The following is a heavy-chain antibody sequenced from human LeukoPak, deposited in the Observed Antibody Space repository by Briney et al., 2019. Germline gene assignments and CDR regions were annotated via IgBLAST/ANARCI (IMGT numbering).Heavy chain of an antibody. CDR3: AKDAFGGVIDYFDY. CDR1: GFTFDDYA. CDR2: ISWNSGSI. J-gene: IGHJ4*02. V-gene: IGHV3-9*01. D-gene: IGHD3-16*01. Sequence: PGGSLRLSCAASGFTFDDYAMHWVRQAPGKGLEWVSGISWNSGSIGYADSVKGRFTISRDNAKNSLYLQMNSLRAEDTALYYCAKDAFGGVIDYFDYWGQGTLVTVSS.